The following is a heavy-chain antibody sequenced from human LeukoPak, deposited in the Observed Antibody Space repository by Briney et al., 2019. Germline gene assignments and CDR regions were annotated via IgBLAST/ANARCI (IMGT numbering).Heavy chain of an antibody. V-gene: IGHV3-48*01. CDR2: ISSSSSTI. CDR1: GFTFSSYS. D-gene: IGHD2-15*01. Sequence: GGSLRLSCAASGFTFSSYSMNWVRQAPGKGLEWVSYISSSSSTIYYADSVKGRFTISRDNAKNSLYLQMNSLRAEDTAVYYCARDRVVAATSGAAYYYGMDAWGQGTTVTVSS. J-gene: IGHJ6*02. CDR3: ARDRVVAATSGAAYYYGMDA.